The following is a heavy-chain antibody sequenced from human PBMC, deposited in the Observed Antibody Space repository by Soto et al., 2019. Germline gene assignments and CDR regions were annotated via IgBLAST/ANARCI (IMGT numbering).Heavy chain of an antibody. D-gene: IGHD3-10*01. CDR1: GLTFSNAW. CDR3: AKDTGVDYGQPYYFDY. Sequence: PGGSLRLSCAASGLTFSNAWINWVRQAPGKGLEWVSLISWDGGSTYYADSVKGRFTISRDNSKNSLYLQMNSLRTEDTALYYCAKDTGVDYGQPYYFDYWGQGTLVTVSS. CDR2: ISWDGGST. J-gene: IGHJ4*02. V-gene: IGHV3-43*01.